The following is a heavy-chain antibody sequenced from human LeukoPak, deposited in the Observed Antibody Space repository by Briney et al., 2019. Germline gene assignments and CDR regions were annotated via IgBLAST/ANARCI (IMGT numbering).Heavy chain of an antibody. CDR1: GRSFSGYY. D-gene: IGHD2-15*01. Sequence: SETLSLTCAVYGRSFSGYYWSWIRQPPGKGLEWIGEINHSGSTNYNPSLKSRVTISVDTSKNQFSLKLSSVTAADTAVYYCARGGYCSGGSCYSEKYYFDYWGQGTLVTVSS. V-gene: IGHV4-34*01. J-gene: IGHJ4*02. CDR3: ARGGYCSGGSCYSEKYYFDY. CDR2: INHSGST.